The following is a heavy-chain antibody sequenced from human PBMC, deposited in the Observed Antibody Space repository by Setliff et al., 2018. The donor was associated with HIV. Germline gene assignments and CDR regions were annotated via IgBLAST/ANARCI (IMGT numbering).Heavy chain of an antibody. J-gene: IGHJ3*02. Sequence: SETLSLTCTVSGDSISNNGYYWSWIRQPPGKGLEWIGEINHSGSTNYNSSLKSRVTLSVDTSKNQFSLNVTSVTAADTAVYYCARGKELVRSAFDIWGQGTMVTVSS. CDR3: ARGKELVRSAFDI. CDR1: GDSISNNGYY. D-gene: IGHD1-7*01. CDR2: INHSGST. V-gene: IGHV4-34*01.